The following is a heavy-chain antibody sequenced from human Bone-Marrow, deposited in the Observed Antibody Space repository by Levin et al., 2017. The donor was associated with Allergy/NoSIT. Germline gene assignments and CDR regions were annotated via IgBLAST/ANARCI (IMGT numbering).Heavy chain of an antibody. V-gene: IGHV5-51*01. Sequence: KVSCKGSGYSFSKYWIAWVRQMPGKGLDWVGIIDPRDSDTKFSPSFEGQVSMSADTSPNTAYLQWRSLKGSDSAMYYCARPRSITGGREWTFGVWGHGSMVTVSS. J-gene: IGHJ3*01. D-gene: IGHD2-15*01. CDR1: GYSFSKYW. CDR3: ARPRSITGGREWTFGV. CDR2: IDPRDSDT.